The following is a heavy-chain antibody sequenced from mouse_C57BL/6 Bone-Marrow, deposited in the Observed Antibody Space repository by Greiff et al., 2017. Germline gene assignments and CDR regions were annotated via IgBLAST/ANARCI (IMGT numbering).Heavy chain of an antibody. CDR2: IHPRSGNT. V-gene: IGHV1-81*01. CDR3: ARRDYYGSSPYYFDY. J-gene: IGHJ2*01. D-gene: IGHD1-1*01. CDR1: GYTFTSYG. Sequence: QVQLQQSGAELARPGASVKLSCKASGYTFTSYGISWVKQRTGQGLEWIGEIHPRSGNTYYNEKFKGKATLTADKSSSTAYMALRSLTSEDSAVYFCARRDYYGSSPYYFDYWGQGTTLTVSS.